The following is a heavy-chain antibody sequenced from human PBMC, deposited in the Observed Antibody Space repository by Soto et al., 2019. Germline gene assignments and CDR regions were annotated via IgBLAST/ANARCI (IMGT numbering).Heavy chain of an antibody. CDR3: ARAISGYVT. J-gene: IGHJ5*02. Sequence: QVHLVQSGAEVKHPGASVRVSCKASGITYSTYALHWVRQAPGQGLVWMGWINAGEGYTRYSQDFQGRVTLTTVTSASTTYMDLSNLTFEDTAVYYCARAISGYVTWGQGTQVTVSS. CDR1: GITYSTYA. V-gene: IGHV1-3*01. D-gene: IGHD5-12*01. CDR2: INAGEGYT.